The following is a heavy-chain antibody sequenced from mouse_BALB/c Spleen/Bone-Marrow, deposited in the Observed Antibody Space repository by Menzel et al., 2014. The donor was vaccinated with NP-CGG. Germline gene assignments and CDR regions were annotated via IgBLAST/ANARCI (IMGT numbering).Heavy chain of an antibody. CDR1: GYTFTSYY. J-gene: IGHJ4*01. D-gene: IGHD5-1*01. Sequence: VQLQQSGAELVKPGASVKLSCKASGYTFTSYYMYWVKQRPGQGLERIGEINPSNGGTNFNEKFKSRATLTVDKSSSTAYMQLSSLTSEDSAVYYCTRLPHWGQGTSVTVSS. V-gene: IGHV1S81*02. CDR2: INPSNGGT. CDR3: TRLPH.